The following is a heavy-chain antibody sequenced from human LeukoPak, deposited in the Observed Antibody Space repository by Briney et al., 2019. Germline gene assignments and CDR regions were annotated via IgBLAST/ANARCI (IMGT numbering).Heavy chain of an antibody. V-gene: IGHV3-15*01. CDR1: GFTFSSAW. D-gene: IGHD5-12*01. Sequence: KTGGSLRLSCAASGFTFSSAWMSWVRQAPGKGLECIGRIKSKVDGETREYAAPVKGRFTVSRDDSMNTLYLQMNSLKTEDTAVYYCVADIPPPRGYDYPFDYWGQGILVTVSS. CDR2: IKSKVDGETR. J-gene: IGHJ4*02. CDR3: VADIPPPRGYDYPFDY.